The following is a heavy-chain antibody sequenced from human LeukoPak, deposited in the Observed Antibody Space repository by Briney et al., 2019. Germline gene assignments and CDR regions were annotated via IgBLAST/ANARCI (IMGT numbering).Heavy chain of an antibody. Sequence: GGSLRLSCAASGFTFSSYEMNWVRQAPGKGLEWVSYISSSGSTIYYADSVKGRFTISRDNAKNSLYLQMNSLRAEDTAVYCCARAKRNYDAFDIWGQGTMVTVS. D-gene: IGHD1-7*01. CDR1: GFTFSSYE. CDR3: ARAKRNYDAFDI. J-gene: IGHJ3*02. CDR2: ISSSGSTI. V-gene: IGHV3-48*03.